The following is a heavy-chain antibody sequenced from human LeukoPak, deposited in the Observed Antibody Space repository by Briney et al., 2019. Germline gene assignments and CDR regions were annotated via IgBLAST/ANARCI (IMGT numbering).Heavy chain of an antibody. J-gene: IGHJ5*02. V-gene: IGHV7-4-1*02. CDR2: INTNTGNP. D-gene: IGHD3-3*01. CDR1: GYAFTSYA. CDR3: ARGHYDFWSGYPSWFDP. Sequence: ASVKVSCKASGYAFTSYAMNWVRQAPGQGLEWMGWINTNTGNPTYAQGFTGRFVFSLDTSVSTAYLQISSLKAEDTAVYYCARGHYDFWSGYPSWFDPWGQGTLVTVSS.